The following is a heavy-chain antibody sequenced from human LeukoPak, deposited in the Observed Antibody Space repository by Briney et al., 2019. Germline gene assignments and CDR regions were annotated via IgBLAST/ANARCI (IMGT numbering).Heavy chain of an antibody. V-gene: IGHV3-7*01. D-gene: IGHD1-14*01. CDR1: GFTFSSYW. J-gene: IGHJ4*02. CDR2: IKQDGSEK. CDR3: ARGRDPNPEDYFDY. Sequence: PGGSLRLSCAASGFTFSSYWMSWVRQAPGKGLEWVANIKQDGSEKYYVDSAKGRFTISRDNAKNSLYLQMNSLRAEDTAVYYCARGRDPNPEDYFDYWGQGTLVTVSS.